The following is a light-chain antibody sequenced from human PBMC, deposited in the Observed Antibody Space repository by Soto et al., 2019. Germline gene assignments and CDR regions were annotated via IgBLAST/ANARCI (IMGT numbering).Light chain of an antibody. CDR1: QSVSSTY. V-gene: IGKV3-20*01. Sequence: EIVLTQSPGTLSLSPGERATLSCRASQSVSSTYLAWYQQKPGQAPRLLIYGASSKATGIPDRFSGGGSGTDFTLTISRVEPEDFAVYYCQQCGSSPRTFGQGTKVEIK. J-gene: IGKJ1*01. CDR3: QQCGSSPRT. CDR2: GAS.